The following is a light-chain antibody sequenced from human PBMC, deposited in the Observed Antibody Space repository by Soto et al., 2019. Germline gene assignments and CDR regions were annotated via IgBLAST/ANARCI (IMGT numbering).Light chain of an antibody. J-gene: IGKJ4*01. V-gene: IGKV3-15*01. CDR2: GAS. Sequence: EVVLTQSPATLSVSPGAGATLSCRASQSVGSNLAWYQQKPGQTPRVLIYGASTRAIGIPARFSGSGFGTEFTLTISRLEPEDFALYYCQQYGNSPPLTFGGGTKVEIK. CDR3: QQYGNSPPLT. CDR1: QSVGSN.